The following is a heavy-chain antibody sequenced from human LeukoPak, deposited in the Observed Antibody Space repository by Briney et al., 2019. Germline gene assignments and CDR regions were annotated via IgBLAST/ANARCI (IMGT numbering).Heavy chain of an antibody. Sequence: SETLSLTCTVSGGSINSYYWSWIRQPPGKGLEWIGYIYYSWSTNYNPSLKRRVTISIDRSKNQFSLKLSSVTAADPAVYYCTSGGMVSGDYWGHGTLVTVSS. D-gene: IGHD2-8*01. CDR1: GGSINSYY. CDR3: TSGGMVSGDY. V-gene: IGHV4-59*01. J-gene: IGHJ4*01. CDR2: IYYSWST.